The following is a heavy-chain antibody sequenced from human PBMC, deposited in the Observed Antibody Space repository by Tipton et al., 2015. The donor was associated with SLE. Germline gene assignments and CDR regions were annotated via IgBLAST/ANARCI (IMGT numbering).Heavy chain of an antibody. D-gene: IGHD3-3*01. J-gene: IGHJ3*02. CDR1: GGSFSGYY. Sequence: TLSLTCAVYGGSFSGYYWSWIRQPPGKGLEWIGEINHSGSTNYNPSLKSRVTISVDTSKNQFSLKLSSVTAADTAVYYCARDRWSGDAFDIWGQGTMVTVSS. CDR3: ARDRWSGDAFDI. V-gene: IGHV4-34*01. CDR2: INHSGST.